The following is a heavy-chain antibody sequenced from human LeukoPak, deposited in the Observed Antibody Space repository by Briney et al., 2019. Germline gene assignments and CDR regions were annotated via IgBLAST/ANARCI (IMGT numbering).Heavy chain of an antibody. D-gene: IGHD3-10*01. V-gene: IGHV1-18*01. CDR1: GYTFTRYG. Sequence: ASVKVSCKASGYTFTRYGISWVRQAPGQGLEWMGWISGYNGNTNYAEKLQGRVTMTTDTSTSTVYMELRSLRSDDTAVYYCVRDSLYYGSGSYLGFDPWGQGTLVTVSS. CDR2: ISGYNGNT. J-gene: IGHJ5*02. CDR3: VRDSLYYGSGSYLGFDP.